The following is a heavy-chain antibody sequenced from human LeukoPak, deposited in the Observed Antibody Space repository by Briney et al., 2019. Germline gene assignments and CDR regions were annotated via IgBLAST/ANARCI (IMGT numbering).Heavy chain of an antibody. CDR3: VRDAKQYYDILTCYYNDAFDI. Sequence: PGRSLRLSCTTSGFTFSYYTMHWVRQAPGKGLEWVAGISKDANKNYCADSVKGRFTISRDNAKHSLYLQMNSLRAEDTAVYYCVRDAKQYYDILTCYYNDAFDIWGQGTMVTVSS. D-gene: IGHD3-9*01. CDR2: ISKDANKN. V-gene: IGHV3-30-3*01. CDR1: GFTFSYYT. J-gene: IGHJ3*02.